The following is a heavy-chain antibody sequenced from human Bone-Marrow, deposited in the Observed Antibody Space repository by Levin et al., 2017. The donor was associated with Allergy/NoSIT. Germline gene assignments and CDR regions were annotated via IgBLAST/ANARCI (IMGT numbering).Heavy chain of an antibody. V-gene: IGHV1-69*06. CDR3: ARGLGAARPVYYYYGMDV. Sequence: SVKVSCKASGGTFSSYAISWVRQAPGQGLEWMGGIIPIFGTANYAQKFQGRVTITADKSTSTAYMELSSLRSEDTAVYYCARGLGAARPVYYYYGMDVWGQGTTVTVSS. D-gene: IGHD6-6*01. CDR2: IIPIFGTA. J-gene: IGHJ6*02. CDR1: GGTFSSYA.